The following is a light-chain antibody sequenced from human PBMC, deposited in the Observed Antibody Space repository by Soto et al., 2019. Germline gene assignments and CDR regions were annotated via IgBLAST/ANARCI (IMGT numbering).Light chain of an antibody. J-gene: IGLJ2*01. CDR3: AVWDDSLSDML. V-gene: IGLV1-44*01. CDR2: NNN. CDR1: RSNIETNT. Sequence: QSALTQPPSASGTPGQRVTISCSGSRSNIETNTVDWYQHLPGTAPKVLIFNNNQRPSGVPDRFSGSKSGTSASLANSGVQSEDEADYYCAVWDDSLSDMLFGGVTKLTVL.